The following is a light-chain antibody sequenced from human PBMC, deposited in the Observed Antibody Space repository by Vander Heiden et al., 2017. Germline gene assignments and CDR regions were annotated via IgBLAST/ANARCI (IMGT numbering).Light chain of an antibody. CDR3: QQYNNWSPWT. CDR2: GAV. J-gene: IGKJ1*01. Sequence: EIVMTQSTATLPVSPGERATLSCRPTQSVSSNLAWYQQKPRQAPRLLIYGAVTRATGIPARFSGSGSATEFTLTISSLQSEDFAVYYCQQYNNWSPWTFGQGTKVEIK. V-gene: IGKV3-15*01. CDR1: QSVSSN.